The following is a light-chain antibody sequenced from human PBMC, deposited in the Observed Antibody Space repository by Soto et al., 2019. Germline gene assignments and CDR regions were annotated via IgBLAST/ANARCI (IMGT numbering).Light chain of an antibody. CDR2: DAS. V-gene: IGKV3-11*01. Sequence: EIVMTQSPATLSVSPGERATLSFRASQNVSSYLAWYQQKPGQAPRLLIYDASNRATGIPARFSGSGSGTDFTLTISSLEPEDFAVYYRQQRSNLITFGQGTRLEIK. CDR3: QQRSNLIT. CDR1: QNVSSY. J-gene: IGKJ5*01.